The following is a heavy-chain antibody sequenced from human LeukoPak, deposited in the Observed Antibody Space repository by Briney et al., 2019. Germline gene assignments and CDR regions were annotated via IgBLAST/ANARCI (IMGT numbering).Heavy chain of an antibody. V-gene: IGHV4-38-2*02. CDR2: MYHSGST. CDR1: GYSISSGHY. Sequence: SETLSLTCTVSGYSISSGHYWGWIRQPPGKGLEWIGSMYHSGSTYYNPPLKSRVTISVDTSKNQFSLKLSSVTAADTAVYYCARGGFFTVAGHDYWGQGTPVTVSS. D-gene: IGHD6-19*01. CDR3: ARGGFFTVAGHDY. J-gene: IGHJ4*02.